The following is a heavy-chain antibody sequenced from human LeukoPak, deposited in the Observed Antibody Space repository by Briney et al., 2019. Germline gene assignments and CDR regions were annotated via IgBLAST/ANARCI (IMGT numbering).Heavy chain of an antibody. V-gene: IGHV4-59*12. CDR3: ARVSRGVGATNWFDP. CDR2: IYYSGST. D-gene: IGHD1-26*01. Sequence: SETLSLTCTVSGGSISSYYWSWIRQPPGKGLEWIGYIYYSGSTNYNPSLKSRVTMSVDTSKNQFSLKLSSVTAADTAVYYCARVSRGVGATNWFDPWGQGTLVTVSS. CDR1: GGSISSYY. J-gene: IGHJ5*02.